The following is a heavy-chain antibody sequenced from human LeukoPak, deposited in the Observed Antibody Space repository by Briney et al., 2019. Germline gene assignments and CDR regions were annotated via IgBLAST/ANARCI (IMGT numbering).Heavy chain of an antibody. Sequence: SETLSLTCTVSGGSISSYYWSWIRQPPGKGLEWIGYIYYSGSTNYNPSLKSRVTISVDTSKNQFSLKLSSVTAADTAVYYCAREEYYYDSSGYRSRWFDPWGQGTLVTVSS. V-gene: IGHV4-59*01. CDR1: GGSISSYY. J-gene: IGHJ5*02. D-gene: IGHD3-22*01. CDR2: IYYSGST. CDR3: AREEYYYDSSGYRSRWFDP.